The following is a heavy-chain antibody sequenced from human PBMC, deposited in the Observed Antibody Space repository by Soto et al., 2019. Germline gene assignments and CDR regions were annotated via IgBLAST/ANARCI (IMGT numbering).Heavy chain of an antibody. CDR3: ARTLRGRRLKHFAY. CDR2: TYYRSNWHY. CDR1: GDSVSNNSVA. V-gene: IGHV6-1*01. J-gene: IGHJ4*02. Sequence: SQTLSLTCAISGDSVSNNSVAWTWVRQSPSRGLEWLGRTYYRSNWHYDYAPSVRSRITINTDTSKNHFSLKLKAVSHEDAAFYYCARTLRGRRLKHFAYGGQGTLVIVSS. D-gene: IGHD3-10*01.